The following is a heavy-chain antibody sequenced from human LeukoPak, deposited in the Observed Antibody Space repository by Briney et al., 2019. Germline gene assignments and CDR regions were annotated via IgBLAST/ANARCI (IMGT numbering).Heavy chain of an antibody. D-gene: IGHD3-22*01. V-gene: IGHV3-30*04. J-gene: IGHJ4*02. CDR3: ARAVTSDSSGYYFTFWFWDGGSYFDY. Sequence: PGRSLRLSCAASGFTFSSHAMHWVRQAPGKRLEWVAVISYDGSNKYYADSVKGRFTISRDNSKNTLYLQMNSLRAEDTAVYYCARAVTSDSSGYYFTFWFWDGGSYFDYWGQGTLVTVSS. CDR2: ISYDGSNK. CDR1: GFTFSSHA.